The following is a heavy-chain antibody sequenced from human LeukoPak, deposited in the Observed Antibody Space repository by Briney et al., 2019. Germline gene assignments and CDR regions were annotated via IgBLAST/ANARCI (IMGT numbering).Heavy chain of an antibody. CDR1: GFTFSNAW. V-gene: IGHV3-7*01. D-gene: IGHD5-18*01. J-gene: IGHJ1*01. Sequence: GGSLRLSCAASGFTFSNAWMNWVRQAPGKGLECVATIKQDGSEKYYVDSVKGRFTISRDNAKNSLYLQMNSLRAEDTAVYYCARAGGYSRALQYWGQGTPVTVSS. CDR3: ARAGGYSRALQY. CDR2: IKQDGSEK.